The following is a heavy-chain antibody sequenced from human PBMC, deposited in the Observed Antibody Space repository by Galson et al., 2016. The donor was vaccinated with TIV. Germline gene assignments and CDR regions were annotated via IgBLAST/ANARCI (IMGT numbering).Heavy chain of an antibody. CDR1: GYTFTSFG. CDR3: GRVGSFRFDSGGFTAN. V-gene: IGHV1-18*01. J-gene: IGHJ4*02. CDR2: ISAYNGHT. D-gene: IGHD3-22*01. Sequence: SVKVSCKASGYTFTSFGMTWVRQAPGQGLEWVGWISAYNGHTNYAQKFQGRVTMTTDKSTGTAYLELRSLRSDEPGVYFCGRVGSFRFDSGGFTANWGQGTLVTVSA.